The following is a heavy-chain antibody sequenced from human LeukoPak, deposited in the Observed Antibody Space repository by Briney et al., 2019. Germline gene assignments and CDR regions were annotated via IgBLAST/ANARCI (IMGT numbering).Heavy chain of an antibody. V-gene: IGHV1-69*04. Sequence: GSSVKVSCKASGGTFSSYTISWVRQAPGQGLEWMGRIIPILGIANYAQKFQGRVTITADKSTSTAYMELSSLRSEDTAVYYCARDPYYSSTSCYNNWFDPWGQGTLVTVSS. D-gene: IGHD2-2*01. CDR2: IIPILGIA. CDR1: GGTFSSYT. CDR3: ARDPYYSSTSCYNNWFDP. J-gene: IGHJ5*02.